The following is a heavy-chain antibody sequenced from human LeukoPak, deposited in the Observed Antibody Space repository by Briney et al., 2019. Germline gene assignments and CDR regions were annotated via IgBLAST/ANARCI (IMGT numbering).Heavy chain of an antibody. V-gene: IGHV4-31*03. J-gene: IGHJ5*02. D-gene: IGHD4-17*01. CDR1: GGSISSGGYY. CDR3: ARVRTVPKGDWFDP. Sequence: SETLSLTCTVSGGSISSGGYYWSWIRQHPGKGLEWIGYIYYSGSTYYNPSLKSRVTISVDTSKNQFSLKLSSVTAADTAVYYCARVRTVPKGDWFDPWGQGTLVTVSS. CDR2: IYYSGST.